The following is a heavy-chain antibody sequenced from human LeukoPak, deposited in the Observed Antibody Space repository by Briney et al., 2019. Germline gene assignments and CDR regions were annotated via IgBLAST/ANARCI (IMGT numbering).Heavy chain of an antibody. CDR2: ISAYNGNT. CDR1: GYTFTSYG. V-gene: IGHV1-18*01. Sequence: GASVKVSCKASGYTFTSYGISWVRQAPGQGLEWMGWISAYNGNTNYAQKLQGRVTMTTDTSTSTAYMELRSLRSDDTAVYYCARDGYTMVRGVIITNPDYWGQGTLVTVSS. CDR3: ARDGYTMVRGVIITNPDY. D-gene: IGHD3-10*01. J-gene: IGHJ4*02.